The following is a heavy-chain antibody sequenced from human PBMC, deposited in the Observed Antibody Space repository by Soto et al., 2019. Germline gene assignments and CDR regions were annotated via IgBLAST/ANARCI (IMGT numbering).Heavy chain of an antibody. J-gene: IGHJ6*02. V-gene: IGHV3-7*05. CDR1: GFTFSTYW. D-gene: IGHD3-16*01. CDR3: ARDWGAPGRGSAFGYYYHFGMDV. CDR2: IKEDGSEE. Sequence: EVQLVESGGGLVQPGGSLRISCAASGFTFSTYWMNWVRQAPGKGLEWVANIKEDGSEEYYVDCVKGRFTISRDNAKNSLFLDMNSLRGEDTAVYYCARDWGAPGRGSAFGYYYHFGMDVWGQGTTVTVPS.